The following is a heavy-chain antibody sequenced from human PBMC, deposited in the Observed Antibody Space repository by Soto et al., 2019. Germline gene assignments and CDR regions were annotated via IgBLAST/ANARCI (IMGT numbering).Heavy chain of an antibody. Sequence: EEQLLESGGGLVQPGGSLRLSCAASGFPFSSYAMSWVRQAPGNGLEWVSLISGPASTTYYADSVKGRFTISRDNSKNTLNLQMNSLRAEDTAIYFCAKGFYAGRSNWFESWGQGALVTVSS. CDR1: GFPFSSYA. CDR2: ISGPASTT. CDR3: AKGFYAGRSNWFES. D-gene: IGHD2-15*01. V-gene: IGHV3-23*01. J-gene: IGHJ5*01.